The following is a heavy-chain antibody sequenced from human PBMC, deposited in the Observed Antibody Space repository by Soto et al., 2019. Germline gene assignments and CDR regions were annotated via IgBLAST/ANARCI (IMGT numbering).Heavy chain of an antibody. Sequence: RRSLRLSCVASGFSVSTNHMSWVRQAPGKGLEWVSGIYGGGNTGYADSVKGRFTISGDSSKNTLYLQMISLRAEDTSVYYCARGWISWDYWGQGTLITVSS. CDR3: ARGWISWDY. V-gene: IGHV3-66*01. CDR2: IYGGGNT. CDR1: GFSVSTNH. J-gene: IGHJ4*02. D-gene: IGHD2-2*03.